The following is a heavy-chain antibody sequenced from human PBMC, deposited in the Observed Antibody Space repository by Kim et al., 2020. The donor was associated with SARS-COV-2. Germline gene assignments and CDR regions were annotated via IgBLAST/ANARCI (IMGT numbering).Heavy chain of an antibody. Sequence: GGSLRLSCSASGFTFSSYAMHWVRQAPGKGLEYVSAISSNGGSTYYADSVKGRFTISRDNSKNTLYLQMSSLRAEDTAVYYCVKGPREWLLYLRPKFLSCYWGQGTLVTVSS. V-gene: IGHV3-64D*06. CDR2: ISSNGGST. CDR1: GFTFSSYA. D-gene: IGHD3-3*01. CDR3: VKGPREWLLYLRPKFLSCY. J-gene: IGHJ4*02.